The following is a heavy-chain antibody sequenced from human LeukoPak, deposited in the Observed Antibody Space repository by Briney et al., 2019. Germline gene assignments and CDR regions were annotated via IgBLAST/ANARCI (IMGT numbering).Heavy chain of an antibody. CDR2: ISNNNGNT. CDR1: GYTFSSYG. J-gene: IGHJ4*02. V-gene: IGHV1-18*01. Sequence: ASVKVSCKASGYTFSSYGISWVRQAPGQGLEWMGWISNNNGNTNYAQKFQGRVTMTTDTSTSTAYMELRSLRSDDTAVYYCARDHRWQLALGYWGQGTLVTVSS. CDR3: ARDHRWQLALGY. D-gene: IGHD6-13*01.